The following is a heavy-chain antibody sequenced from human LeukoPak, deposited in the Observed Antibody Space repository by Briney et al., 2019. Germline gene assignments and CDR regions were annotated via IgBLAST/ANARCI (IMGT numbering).Heavy chain of an antibody. J-gene: IGHJ5*02. CDR1: GFTFSSYA. CDR2: ISYDGSNK. CDR3: AGGGYFEDRANWFDP. V-gene: IGHV3-30-3*01. Sequence: GGSLRLSCAASGFTFSSYAMHWVRQAPGKGLEWVAVISYDGSNKYYADSVKGRFTISRDNSKSTLYLQMNSLRAEDTAVYYCAGGGYFEDRANWFDPWGQGTLVTVSS. D-gene: IGHD3-9*01.